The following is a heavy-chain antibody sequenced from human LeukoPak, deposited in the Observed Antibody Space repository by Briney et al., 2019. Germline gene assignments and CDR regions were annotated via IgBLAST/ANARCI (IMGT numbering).Heavy chain of an antibody. Sequence: ASETLSLTCAVYGGSFSGYYWSWIRQPPGKGLEWIGEINHSGSTNYNPSLKSRVTISVDTSKNQFSLKLSSVTAADTAVYYCARGSAPNYYDSSGYPTKTYAFDIWGQGTMVTVSS. CDR1: GGSFSGYY. CDR3: ARGSAPNYYDSSGYPTKTYAFDI. D-gene: IGHD3-22*01. J-gene: IGHJ3*02. V-gene: IGHV4-34*01. CDR2: INHSGST.